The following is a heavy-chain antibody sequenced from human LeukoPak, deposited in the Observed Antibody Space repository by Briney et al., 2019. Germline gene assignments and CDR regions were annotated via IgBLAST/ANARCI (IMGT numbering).Heavy chain of an antibody. V-gene: IGHV1-8*01. J-gene: IGHJ3*02. CDR2: MNPNSGNT. Sequence: GASVKVSCKASGYTFTSYDINWVRQAPGQGLEWMGWMNPNSGNTGYAQKFQGRVTMTRNTSISTAYMELSSLRSEDTAVYYCARGFDPYDSSGVDAFDIWGQGTMVIVSS. CDR1: GYTFTSYD. D-gene: IGHD3-22*01. CDR3: ARGFDPYDSSGVDAFDI.